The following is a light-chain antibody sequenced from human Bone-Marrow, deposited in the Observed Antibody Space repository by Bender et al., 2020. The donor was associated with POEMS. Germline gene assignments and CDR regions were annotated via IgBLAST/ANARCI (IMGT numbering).Light chain of an antibody. Sequence: YVLSQPPSVSVAPGKTASITCGGNDIGSKSVHWYQQKPGQAPLLVIYDDRDRPSWIPERFSGSNSGNTATLTISRVEAGDEADFYCQVWDTSSVVFGGGTKLTVL. CDR1: DIGSKS. CDR3: QVWDTSSVV. CDR2: DDR. V-gene: IGLV3-21*03. J-gene: IGLJ2*01.